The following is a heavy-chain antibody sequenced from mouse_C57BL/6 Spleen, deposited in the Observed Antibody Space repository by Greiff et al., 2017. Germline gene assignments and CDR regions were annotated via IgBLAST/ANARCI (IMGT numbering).Heavy chain of an antibody. Sequence: EVMLVESGGGLVQPGGSLSLSCAASGFTFTDYYMSWVRQPPGKALEWLGFIRTKANGYTTEYSASVKGRFTISRDNSQSILYLTKYALRAVDSATYYCARWGDNASFAYWGQGTLVTVSA. D-gene: IGHD1-3*01. CDR1: GFTFTDYY. CDR2: IRTKANGYTT. CDR3: ARWGDNASFAY. J-gene: IGHJ3*01. V-gene: IGHV7-3*01.